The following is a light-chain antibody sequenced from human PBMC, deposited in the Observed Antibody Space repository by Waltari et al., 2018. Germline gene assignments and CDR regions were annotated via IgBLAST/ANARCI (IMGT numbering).Light chain of an antibody. Sequence: QSALTQPPSVSGSPGQSVTISCTGTTSDLGAYDRVSWYRQSPGTAPKSILYGVSDRPSGVPARFSGTKSGNTASLTISGLRAEDEADYYCSSYRSGDTLVFGTGTRVTVL. J-gene: IGLJ1*01. CDR2: GVS. CDR1: TSDLGAYDR. V-gene: IGLV2-18*02. CDR3: SSYRSGDTLV.